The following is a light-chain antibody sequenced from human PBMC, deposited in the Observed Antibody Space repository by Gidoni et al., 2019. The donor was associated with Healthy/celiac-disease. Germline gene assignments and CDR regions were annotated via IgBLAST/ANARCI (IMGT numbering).Light chain of an antibody. CDR2: LGS. V-gene: IGKV2-28*01. Sequence: DIVMTQSPLSLPVTPGEPASLSCRYSQSLLHSNGYNYLDWYLQQPGQSPQLLIYLGSNRASGVPDRFSGSGSGTDFTLKSSRVEAEDVGVYYCMQALQTITFGQGTRLEIK. J-gene: IGKJ5*01. CDR1: QSLLHSNGYNY. CDR3: MQALQTIT.